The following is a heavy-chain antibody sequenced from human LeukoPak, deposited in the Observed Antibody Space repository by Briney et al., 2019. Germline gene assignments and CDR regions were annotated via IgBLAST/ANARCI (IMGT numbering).Heavy chain of an antibody. CDR3: ASSDSSGQTQI. V-gene: IGHV4-34*01. J-gene: IGHJ3*02. CDR2: INHSGST. D-gene: IGHD3-22*01. Sequence: SETLSLTCAVYGGSFSGYYWSWIRQPPGKGLEWIGEINHSGSTNYNPSLKSRVTISVDTSKYQFSLKLSSVTAADTAVYYCASSDSSGQTQIWGQGTMVTVSS. CDR1: GGSFSGYY.